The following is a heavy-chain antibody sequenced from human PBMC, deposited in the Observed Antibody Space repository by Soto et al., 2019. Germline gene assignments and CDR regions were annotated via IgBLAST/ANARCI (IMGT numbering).Heavy chain of an antibody. Sequence: GGSLRLSCAASGFTFSNAWINWVRQTPGRGLEWVGRVKSKNDGGTTDFAAPVKGRFAISRDDSKNMVYLEMNSLQTEDTAMYYCTTDSYIPTITAGFDYGGQGTRAPVSP. CDR2: VKSKNDGGTT. CDR3: TTDSYIPTITAGFDY. J-gene: IGHJ4*02. CDR1: GFTFSNAW. V-gene: IGHV3-15*07. D-gene: IGHD2-21*01.